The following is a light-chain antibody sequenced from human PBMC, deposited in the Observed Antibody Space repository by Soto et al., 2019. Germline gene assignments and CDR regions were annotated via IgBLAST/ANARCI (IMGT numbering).Light chain of an antibody. CDR1: SSDVGGYNY. V-gene: IGLV2-14*01. CDR2: EVS. J-gene: IGLJ2*01. CDR3: SSYTSSSTLV. Sequence: QSALTQPASVSGSPGQSITISCTGTSSDVGGYNYVSWYQQHPGKAPKLMIYEVSNRPSGGSTRFSGSKSGNTASLSISGLQAEDEAYYYCSSYTSSSTLVFGGGTKLTVL.